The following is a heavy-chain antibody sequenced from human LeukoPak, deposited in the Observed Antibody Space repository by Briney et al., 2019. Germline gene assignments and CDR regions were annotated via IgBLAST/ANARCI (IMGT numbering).Heavy chain of an antibody. Sequence: GRSLRLSCAASGFTFSSYGMHWVRQAPGKGLEWVAVISYDGSNKYYADSVKGRFTISRDNSKNTLYLQMNSLRAEDTAVYYCAKDGIGSSWYGTGWFDPWGQGTLVTVSS. J-gene: IGHJ5*02. V-gene: IGHV3-30*18. CDR3: AKDGIGSSWYGTGWFDP. D-gene: IGHD6-13*01. CDR1: GFTFSSYG. CDR2: ISYDGSNK.